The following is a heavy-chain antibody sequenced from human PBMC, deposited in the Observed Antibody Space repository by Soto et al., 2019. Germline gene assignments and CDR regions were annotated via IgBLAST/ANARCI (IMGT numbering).Heavy chain of an antibody. V-gene: IGHV4-59*01. CDR3: ARAPGGDYSSGWYGGWYFDY. D-gene: IGHD6-19*01. J-gene: IGHJ4*02. CDR1: GGSISSYY. CDR2: IYYSGST. Sequence: SETLSLTCTVSGGSISSYYWSWIRQPPGKGLEWIGYIYYSGSTNYNPSLKSRVTISVDTSKNQFSLKLSSVTAADTAVYYCARAPGGDYSSGWYGGWYFDYWGQGTMVTVYS.